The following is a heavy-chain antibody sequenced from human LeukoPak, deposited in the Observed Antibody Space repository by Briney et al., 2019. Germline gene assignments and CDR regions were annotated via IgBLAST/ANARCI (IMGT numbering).Heavy chain of an antibody. J-gene: IGHJ3*02. D-gene: IGHD5-24*01. CDR1: GGSISSYY. Sequence: PSETLSLTCTVSGGSISSYYWSWIRQPPGKGLEWIGYIYYSGSTNYNPSLKSRVTISVDTSKHQFSLKLSSVTAADTAVYYCAREGGLQLGAFDIWGQGTMVTVSS. V-gene: IGHV4-59*01. CDR2: IYYSGST. CDR3: AREGGLQLGAFDI.